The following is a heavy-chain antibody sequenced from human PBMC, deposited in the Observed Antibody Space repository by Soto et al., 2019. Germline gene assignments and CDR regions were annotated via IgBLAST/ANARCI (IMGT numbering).Heavy chain of an antibody. Sequence: EVQLVESGGGLVQPGGSLRLSCAASGFTFSNYWMHWVRQAPGKGLVWVSRINSDGSSTSYEDSVKGRFTISRDNAKNPLYLQMNSLRAEDTAVYYCAPTSTAGYDYWGQGTLVTVSS. J-gene: IGHJ4*02. CDR3: APTSTAGYDY. D-gene: IGHD2-2*01. CDR2: INSDGSST. V-gene: IGHV3-74*01. CDR1: GFTFSNYW.